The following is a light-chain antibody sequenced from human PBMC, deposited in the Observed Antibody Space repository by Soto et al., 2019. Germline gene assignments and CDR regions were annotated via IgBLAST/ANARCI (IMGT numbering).Light chain of an antibody. CDR3: SSLTTTSTRV. J-gene: IGLJ1*01. CDR2: DVS. CDR1: SSDVGGYNY. V-gene: IGLV2-14*01. Sequence: QSALTHPASVYGSPGQSITISCTGTSSDVGGYNYVSWYQQNPGKAPKLMIYDVSNRPSGVSNRFSGSKSGNTASLTISGLQVEDEADYYCSSLTTTSTRVFGTGTKVTVL.